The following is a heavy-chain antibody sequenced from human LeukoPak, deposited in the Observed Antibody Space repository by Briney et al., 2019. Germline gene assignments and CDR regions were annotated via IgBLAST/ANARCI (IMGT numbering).Heavy chain of an antibody. D-gene: IGHD4/OR15-4a*01. CDR2: IFYNGTT. Sequence: WVRQAPGKGLEWIGNIFYNGTTYYNPSLKSRVTISVDTSKNLFSLKLTSVTAADSAVYYCARRPRMVASTNWFDPWGQGTLVIVSS. V-gene: IGHV4-39*01. CDR3: ARRPRMVASTNWFDP. J-gene: IGHJ5*02.